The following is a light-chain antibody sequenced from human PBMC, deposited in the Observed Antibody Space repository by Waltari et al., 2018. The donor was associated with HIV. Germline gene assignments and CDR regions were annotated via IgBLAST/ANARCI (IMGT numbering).Light chain of an antibody. Sequence: QSALTQPPSASGSPGQSVTISCTGTSSDVGGYNYVSWYQQHPGKAPKLMIYEVSKRPSGVPDRFFGSESGNTASLTVSGLQAEDEADYYCSSYAGGNRVFGGGTKLTVL. CDR3: SSYAGGNRV. J-gene: IGLJ2*01. V-gene: IGLV2-8*01. CDR2: EVS. CDR1: SSDVGGYNY.